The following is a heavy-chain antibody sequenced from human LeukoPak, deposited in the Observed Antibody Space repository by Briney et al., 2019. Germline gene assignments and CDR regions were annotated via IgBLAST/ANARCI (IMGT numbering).Heavy chain of an antibody. J-gene: IGHJ4*02. CDR1: GFTFSTYW. Sequence: GGSLRLSCAASGFTFSTYWMTWVRQAPGKGLEWVANIKQDGSEKYYVDSVKGRFTISRDNAKNSLFLQMSSLRAEDTAVYYCVTDRGYNYGALRCGHWGQGTLVTVSS. CDR2: IKQDGSEK. V-gene: IGHV3-7*03. CDR3: VTDRGYNYGALRCGH. D-gene: IGHD5-18*01.